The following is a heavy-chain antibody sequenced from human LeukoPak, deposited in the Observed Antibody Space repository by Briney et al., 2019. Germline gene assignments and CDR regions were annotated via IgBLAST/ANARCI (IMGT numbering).Heavy chain of an antibody. J-gene: IGHJ4*02. CDR1: GGSIVISSYY. CDR3: ARLRWFGEFDY. V-gene: IGHV4-39*01. D-gene: IGHD3-10*01. Sequence: SETLSLTCNVSGGSIVISSYYWGWVRQPPGKGLEWIGSIYYSGSTYYNPSLKSRVTISVDTSKNQFSLKLSSVTAADTAVYYCARLRWFGEFDYWGQGTLVTVSS. CDR2: IYYSGST.